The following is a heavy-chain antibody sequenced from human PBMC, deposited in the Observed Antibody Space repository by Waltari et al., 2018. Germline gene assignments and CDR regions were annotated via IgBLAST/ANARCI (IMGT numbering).Heavy chain of an antibody. CDR3: ARTRGYYGSGSYYYFDY. V-gene: IGHV2-70*04. Sequence: QVTLKESGPALVKPTQTLTLTCTFSGFSLSTSGMRVSWIRQPQGKALEWLARIDWDDDKFYSTSLKTRLTISKDTSKNQVVLTMTNMDPVDTATYYCARTRGYYGSGSYYYFDYWGQGTLVTVSS. D-gene: IGHD3-10*01. J-gene: IGHJ4*02. CDR1: GFSLSTSGMR. CDR2: IDWDDDK.